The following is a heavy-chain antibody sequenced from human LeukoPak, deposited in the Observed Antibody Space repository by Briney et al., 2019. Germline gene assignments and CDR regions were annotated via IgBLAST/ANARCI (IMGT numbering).Heavy chain of an antibody. J-gene: IGHJ4*02. CDR1: GYTLTELS. CDR3: ATRSIVVVTAEYYFDY. CDR2: FDPEDGET. V-gene: IGHV1-24*01. D-gene: IGHD2-21*02. Sequence: GASVKVSCEVSGYTLTELSMHCVRQAPGKGLEWMGGFDPEDGETIYAQKFQGRVTMTEDTSTDTAYMELSSLRSEDTAVYYCATRSIVVVTAEYYFDYWGQGTLVTVSS.